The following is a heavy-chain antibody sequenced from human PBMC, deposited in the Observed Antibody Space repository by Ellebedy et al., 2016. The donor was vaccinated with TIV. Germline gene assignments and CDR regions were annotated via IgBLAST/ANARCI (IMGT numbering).Heavy chain of an antibody. D-gene: IGHD6-6*01. V-gene: IGHV4-59*01. CDR2: ISYSGSP. CDR1: GDSISRYY. J-gene: IGHJ6*02. CDR3: ARRGRRYYNGMDV. Sequence: MPSETLSLTCTVSGDSISRYYWSWIRQPPGKGLEWIGYISYSGSPDYSPSLKSRVTISIDTSKNQFSLKMNSVTAVDSAVYYCARRGRRYYNGMDVWGQGTTVTVSS.